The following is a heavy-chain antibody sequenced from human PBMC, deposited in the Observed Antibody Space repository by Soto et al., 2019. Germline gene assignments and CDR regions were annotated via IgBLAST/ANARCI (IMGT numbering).Heavy chain of an antibody. V-gene: IGHV4-31*03. J-gene: IGHJ4*02. Sequence: QVQLQESGPGLVKPSQTLSLTCTVSGGSISSGGYYWSWIRQHPGKGLEWIGYIYYSGSTYYNPSLKSRVTISVDTSKTQFSLKRSSVTAADTAVYYCARAAGGDMIVVVITSTYYFDYWGQGTLVTVSS. CDR2: IYYSGST. CDR1: GGSISSGGYY. D-gene: IGHD3-22*01. CDR3: ARAAGGDMIVVVITSTYYFDY.